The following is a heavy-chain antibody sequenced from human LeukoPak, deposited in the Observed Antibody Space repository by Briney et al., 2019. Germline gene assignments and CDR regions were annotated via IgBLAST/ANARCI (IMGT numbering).Heavy chain of an antibody. CDR2: MNPNSGNT. Sequence: ASVKVSCKASGYTFTSYDINWVRQAPGQGLEWMGWMNPNSGNTGYAQKFQGRVTMTRNTSISTAYMELSSLRSEDTAVYYCARQWELRNYYYGMDVWGQGTTVTVSS. CDR3: ARQWELRNYYYGMDV. V-gene: IGHV1-8*01. J-gene: IGHJ6*02. CDR1: GYTFTSYD. D-gene: IGHD1-26*01.